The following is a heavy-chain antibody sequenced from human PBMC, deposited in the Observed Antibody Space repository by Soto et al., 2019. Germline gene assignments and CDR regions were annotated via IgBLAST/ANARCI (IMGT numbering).Heavy chain of an antibody. CDR1: GFTFSNYY. D-gene: IGHD6-19*01. J-gene: IGHJ4*02. CDR2: ISSTGRTI. Sequence: PGGSLRLSCGASGFTFSNYYMSWIRQAPGKGLEWVSYISSTGRTIYYADSVKGRFTVSRDNAQNSLSLKLNSLRVEDTAVYYWARSYSSGWEFDYWGQGTQVTVSS. V-gene: IGHV3-11*01. CDR3: ARSYSSGWEFDY.